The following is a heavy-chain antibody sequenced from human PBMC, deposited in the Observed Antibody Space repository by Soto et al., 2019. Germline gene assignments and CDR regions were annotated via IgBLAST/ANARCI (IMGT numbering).Heavy chain of an antibody. D-gene: IGHD3-10*01. CDR1: GYTFTGYY. Sequence: ASVKVSCKASGYTFTGYYMHWVRQAPGQGLVWMGWINPNSGGTNYAQKFQGWVTMTRDTSISTAYMELSRLRSDDTAVYYCARAPYYYGSGSYYKSYYGMDVWGQGTTVTVSS. CDR2: INPNSGGT. V-gene: IGHV1-2*04. J-gene: IGHJ6*02. CDR3: ARAPYYYGSGSYYKSYYGMDV.